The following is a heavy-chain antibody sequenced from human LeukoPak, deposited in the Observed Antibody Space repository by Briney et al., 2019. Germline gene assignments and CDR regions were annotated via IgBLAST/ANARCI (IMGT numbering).Heavy chain of an antibody. J-gene: IGHJ4*02. D-gene: IGHD6-13*01. CDR2: ISSSSSYI. CDR3: AKRDRQQQLDY. V-gene: IGHV3-21*01. CDR1: GFTFSSYS. Sequence: GGSLRLSCTASGFTFSSYSMNWVRQAPGKGLEWVSSISSSSSYIYYADSVKGRFTISRDNAKNSLYLQMNSLRAEDTAVYYCAKRDRQQQLDYWGQGTLVTVSS.